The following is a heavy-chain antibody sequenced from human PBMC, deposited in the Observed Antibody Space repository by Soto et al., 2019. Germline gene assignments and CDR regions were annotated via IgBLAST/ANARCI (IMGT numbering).Heavy chain of an antibody. CDR3: AKDQGSFDY. CDR1: GFTFSSYA. Sequence: GASLRLSCAASGFTFSSYAMTWVRQAPGKGLEWVAAISATGVNTFYADSVKGRFTISRDNSKNTLHLQMNSLRAEDTALYYCAKDQGSFDYWGQGTLVTLSS. J-gene: IGHJ4*02. CDR2: ISATGVNT. V-gene: IGHV3-23*01.